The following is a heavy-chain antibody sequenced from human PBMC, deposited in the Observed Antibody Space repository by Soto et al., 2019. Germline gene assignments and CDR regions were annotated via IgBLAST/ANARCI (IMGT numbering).Heavy chain of an antibody. Sequence: SETLSLTCTVSGGSISSYYWSWIRQPPGKGLEWIGYIYYSGSTNYNPSLKSRVTISVDTSKNQFSLKLSSVTAADTAVYYCARNTNYDFWRWSDYWGQGTLVTVSS. J-gene: IGHJ4*02. CDR1: GGSISSYY. D-gene: IGHD3-3*01. CDR2: IYYSGST. V-gene: IGHV4-59*01. CDR3: ARNTNYDFWRWSDY.